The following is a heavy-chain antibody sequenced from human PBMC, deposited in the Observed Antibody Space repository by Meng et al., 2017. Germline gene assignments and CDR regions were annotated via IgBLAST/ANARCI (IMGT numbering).Heavy chain of an antibody. CDR3: ARDCGGDQGFDY. CDR2: IIPIFGTA. D-gene: IGHD2-21*02. Sequence: SVKVSCKASGGTFSSYAISWVRQAPGQGLEWMGGIIPIFGTANYAQKFQGRVTITTDESTSTAYMELSSLRSEDTAVYYCARDCGGDQGFDYWGQGTLVTVSS. V-gene: IGHV1-69*05. J-gene: IGHJ4*02. CDR1: GGTFSSYA.